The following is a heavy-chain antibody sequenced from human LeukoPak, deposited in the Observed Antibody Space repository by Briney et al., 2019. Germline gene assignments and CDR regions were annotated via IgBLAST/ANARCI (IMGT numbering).Heavy chain of an antibody. CDR2: INPNSGGT. D-gene: IGHD2-2*01. CDR1: GYTFTGYY. V-gene: IGHV1-2*02. J-gene: IGHJ4*02. CDR3: ARGVVPAAMRGVPVDY. Sequence: ASVKVSCKASGYTFTGYYIHWVRQAPGQGLEWMGWINPNSGGTNYAQKFQGRVTMTRDTSISTAYMELSRLRSDDTAVYYCARGVVPAAMRGVPVDYWGQGTLVTVSS.